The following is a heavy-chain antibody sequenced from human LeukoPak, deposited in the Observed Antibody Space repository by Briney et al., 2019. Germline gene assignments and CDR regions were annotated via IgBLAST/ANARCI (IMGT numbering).Heavy chain of an antibody. J-gene: IGHJ4*02. CDR3: ARGISYYDSSGYPDY. Sequence: GGSLRLSCTASGFTFTNAWMSWVRQAPGKGLEWVAVIWYDGSNKYYADSVKGRFTISRDNSKNTLYLQMNSLRAEDTAVYYCARGISYYDSSGYPDYWGQGTLVTVSS. CDR2: IWYDGSNK. CDR1: GFTFTNAW. V-gene: IGHV3-33*08. D-gene: IGHD3-22*01.